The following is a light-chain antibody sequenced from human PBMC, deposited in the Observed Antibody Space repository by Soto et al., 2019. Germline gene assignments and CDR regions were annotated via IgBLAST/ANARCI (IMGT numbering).Light chain of an antibody. CDR2: DAS. V-gene: IGKV1-33*01. CDR3: QQYDNLPVSI. J-gene: IGKJ4*01. Sequence: DIQMTQSPSSLSASVGDRVTITCQASQDISNYLNWYQQKPGKAPKLLIYDASNLETGVPSRFSGSGSGTDFTFTISSLQPEDIATYYCQQYDNLPVSIFGGGTKVEIK. CDR1: QDISNY.